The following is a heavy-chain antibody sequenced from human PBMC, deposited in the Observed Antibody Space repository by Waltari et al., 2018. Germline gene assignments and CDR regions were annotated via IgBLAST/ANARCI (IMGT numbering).Heavy chain of an antibody. CDR2: IYHSGST. CDR3: ARPAGAGSEGDY. CDR1: GYSISSGYY. D-gene: IGHD6-19*01. V-gene: IGHV4-38-2*01. Sequence: QVQLQESGPGLVKPSETLSLTCAVSGYSISSGYYWGWIRQPPGKGLEWIGSIYHSGSTYYNPSLKSRVTISVDTSKNQFSRKLSAGTAADTAGEYCARPAGAGSEGDYGGQGTRVTVSS. J-gene: IGHJ4*02.